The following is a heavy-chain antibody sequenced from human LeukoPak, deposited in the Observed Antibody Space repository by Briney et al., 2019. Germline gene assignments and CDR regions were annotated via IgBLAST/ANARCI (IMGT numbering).Heavy chain of an antibody. CDR1: GGSISSYY. J-gene: IGHJ5*02. D-gene: IGHD6-13*01. V-gene: IGHV4-59*01. CDR3: ARVGYSSSWYFGNWFDP. CDR2: IYYSGST. Sequence: SETLSLTCTVSGGSISSYYWSWIRQPPGKGLEWIGYIYYSGSTSYNPSLKSRVTISVDTSKNQFSLKLSSVTAADTAVYYCARVGYSSSWYFGNWFDPWGQGTLVTVSS.